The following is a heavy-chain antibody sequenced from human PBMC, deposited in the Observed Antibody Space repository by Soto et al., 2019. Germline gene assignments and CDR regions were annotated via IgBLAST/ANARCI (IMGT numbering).Heavy chain of an antibody. Sequence: SETLSLTCTVSGGSISSYYWSWIRQPPGKGLEWIGYIYYSGSTNYNPSLKSRVTISVDTSKNQFSLKLSSVTAADTAVYYCARHPRGIVGATFDYWGQGTLVTVSS. V-gene: IGHV4-59*08. CDR2: IYYSGST. CDR1: GGSISSYY. D-gene: IGHD1-26*01. CDR3: ARHPRGIVGATFDY. J-gene: IGHJ4*02.